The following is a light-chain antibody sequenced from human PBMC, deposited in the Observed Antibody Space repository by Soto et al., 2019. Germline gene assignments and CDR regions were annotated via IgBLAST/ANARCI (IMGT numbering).Light chain of an antibody. V-gene: IGLV2-14*03. CDR3: KSYTSNNTYV. CDR1: TSDVGAFSY. Sequence: QSSMTQPASVSGSRGQAINISCSRTTSDVGAFSYVSWYQQHPGKAPKLMIYDVSNRPSGVSNRFSGSKSGNTASLTISGLRAEDEADYYRKSYTSNNTYVFGTGTKVTVL. CDR2: DVS. J-gene: IGLJ1*01.